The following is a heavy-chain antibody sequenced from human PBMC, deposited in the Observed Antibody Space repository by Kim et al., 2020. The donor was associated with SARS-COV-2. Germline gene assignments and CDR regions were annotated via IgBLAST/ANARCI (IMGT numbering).Heavy chain of an antibody. J-gene: IGHJ3*02. V-gene: IGHV1-69*13. CDR1: GGTFSSYA. CDR2: IIPIFGTA. Sequence: SVKVSCKASGGTFSSYAISWVRQAPGQGLEWMGGIIPIFGTANYAQKFQGRVTITADESTSTAYMELSSLRSEDTAVYYCAGSRDSYDAFDIWGQGTMVTVSS. CDR3: AGSRDSYDAFDI.